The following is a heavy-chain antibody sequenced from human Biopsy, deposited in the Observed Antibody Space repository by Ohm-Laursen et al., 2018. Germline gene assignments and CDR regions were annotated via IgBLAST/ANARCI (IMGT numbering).Heavy chain of an antibody. J-gene: IGHJ6*02. Sequence: SLRLSCAASGFTLSTYWMHWVRQVPGKGLVWVSRISSDGSSVSYADSVEGRLTVSRDNAKNTLYLQMNSLRAEDTAVYYCARVVTFPAIGTDVWGQGTTVTVSS. V-gene: IGHV3-74*01. CDR1: GFTLSTYW. CDR3: ARVVTFPAIGTDV. CDR2: ISSDGSSV. D-gene: IGHD2-21*02.